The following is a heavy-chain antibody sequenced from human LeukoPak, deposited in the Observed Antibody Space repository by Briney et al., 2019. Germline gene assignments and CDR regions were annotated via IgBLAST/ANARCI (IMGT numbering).Heavy chain of an antibody. V-gene: IGHV3-7*01. D-gene: IGHD3-10*01. CDR2: IKQDGSEK. CDR1: GFTFSKYW. J-gene: IGHJ4*02. Sequence: GGSLRLSCAASGFTFSKYWMSWVRQAPGKGLEWVANIKQDGSEKYYVDSVNGRFTISRDNAKNSLYLQMNRLRAEDTAVYYCARDWGVTPLDYWGQGTLVTVSS. CDR3: ARDWGVTPLDY.